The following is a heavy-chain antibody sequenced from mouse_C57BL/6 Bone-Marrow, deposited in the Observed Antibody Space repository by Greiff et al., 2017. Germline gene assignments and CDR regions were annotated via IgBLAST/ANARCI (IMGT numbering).Heavy chain of an antibody. V-gene: IGHV1-22*01. J-gene: IGHJ1*03. CDR3: ARSNWDWDFDV. Sequence: EVQLQESGPELVKPGASVKMSCKASGYTFTDYNMHWVKQSHGKSLEWIGFINPNNGGTSYNQKFKGKATLTVNKSSSTAYMELSSLTSEDSAVYYCARSNWDWDFDVWGTGTTVTVSS. CDR2: INPNNGGT. D-gene: IGHD4-1*01. CDR1: GYTFTDYN.